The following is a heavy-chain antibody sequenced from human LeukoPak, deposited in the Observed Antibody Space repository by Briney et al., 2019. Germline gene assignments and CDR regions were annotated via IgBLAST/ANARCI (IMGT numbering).Heavy chain of an antibody. J-gene: IGHJ3*02. V-gene: IGHV4-31*03. Sequence: KSSETLSLTCTVSGGSISSGGYYWSWIRQHPGKGLEWIGYIYYSGSTYYNPSLKSRVTISVDTSKNQFSLKLSSVTAADTAVYYCARDGTLSNIVAPEGGAFDTWGQGTMVTVSS. CDR1: GGSISSGGYY. CDR3: ARDGTLSNIVAPEGGAFDT. D-gene: IGHD5-12*01. CDR2: IYYSGST.